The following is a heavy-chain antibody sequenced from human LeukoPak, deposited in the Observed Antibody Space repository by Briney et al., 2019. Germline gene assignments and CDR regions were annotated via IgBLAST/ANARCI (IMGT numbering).Heavy chain of an antibody. V-gene: IGHV1-3*01. D-gene: IGHD3-3*01. CDR1: GYTFTSYA. J-gene: IGHJ4*02. Sequence: GASVKVSCKASGYTFTSYAMHWVRQAPGQRLEWMGWINAGNDNTKYSQRFQGRVTITRDTSASTAYMELSSMRSEDTAVYYCAREGEEHDFWSGYGPWYYWRQGTLVTHS. CDR3: AREGEEHDFWSGYGPWYY. CDR2: INAGNDNT.